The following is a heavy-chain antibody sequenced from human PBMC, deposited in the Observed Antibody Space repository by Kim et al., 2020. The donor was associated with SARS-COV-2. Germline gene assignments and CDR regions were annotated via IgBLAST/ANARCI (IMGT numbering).Heavy chain of an antibody. CDR1: GYSFTSYW. J-gene: IGHJ6*02. CDR3: ARCNSTFDYVWGSRRTTKADYYYGMDV. CDR2: IYPGDSDT. Sequence: GESLKISCKGSGYSFTSYWIGWVRQMPGKGLEWMGIIYPGDSDTRYSPSFQGQVTISADKSISTAYLQWSSLKASDTAMYYCARCNSTFDYVWGSRRTTKADYYYGMDVWGQGTTVTVSS. V-gene: IGHV5-51*01. D-gene: IGHD3-16*01.